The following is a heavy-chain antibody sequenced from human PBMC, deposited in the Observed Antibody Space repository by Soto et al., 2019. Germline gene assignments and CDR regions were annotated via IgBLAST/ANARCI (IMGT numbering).Heavy chain of an antibody. CDR1: GGTFSSYA. Sequence: QVQLVQSGAEVKKPGSSVKVSCKASGGTFSSYAISWVRQAPGQGLEWMGGIIPFFGTANYAQKFQGRVTITADESTSTAYMELSSLTSEDTAVYYCARGLIVTTTQRDYWYFDLSGRGTLVTVSS. CDR3: ARGLIVTTTQRDYWYFDL. CDR2: IIPFFGTA. V-gene: IGHV1-69*01. D-gene: IGHD4-4*01. J-gene: IGHJ2*01.